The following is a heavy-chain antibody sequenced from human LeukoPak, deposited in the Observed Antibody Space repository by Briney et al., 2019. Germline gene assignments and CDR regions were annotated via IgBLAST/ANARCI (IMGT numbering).Heavy chain of an antibody. D-gene: IGHD5-24*01. V-gene: IGHV3-11*01. CDR1: GFTFRDYY. CDR3: ARSRDGYNPAGAFDI. CDR2: ISSSGSTI. J-gene: IGHJ3*02. Sequence: GGSLRLSCAASGFTFRDYYMSWIRQAPGKGLEWVSYISSSGSTIYYADSVKGRFTISRDNAKNSLYLQMNSLRAEDTAVYYCARSRDGYNPAGAFDIWGQGTMVTVSS.